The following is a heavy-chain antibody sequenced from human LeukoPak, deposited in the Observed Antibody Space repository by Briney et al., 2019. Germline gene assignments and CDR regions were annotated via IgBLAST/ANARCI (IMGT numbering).Heavy chain of an antibody. J-gene: IGHJ4*02. Sequence: ASVKVSCMASGGTFSSYAISWVRQAPGQGLEWMGGIIPIFGTANYAQKFQGRVTITADKSTSTAYTELSSLRSEDTAVYYCARGLSAGYDYVWGSYRSYYFDYWGQGTLVTVSS. CDR1: GGTFSSYA. CDR3: ARGLSAGYDYVWGSYRSYYFDY. D-gene: IGHD3-16*02. V-gene: IGHV1-69*06. CDR2: IIPIFGTA.